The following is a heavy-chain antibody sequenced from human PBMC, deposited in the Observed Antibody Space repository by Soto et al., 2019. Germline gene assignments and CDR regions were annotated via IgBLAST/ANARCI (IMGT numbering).Heavy chain of an antibody. V-gene: IGHV3-30*18. J-gene: IGHJ5*02. D-gene: IGHD2-8*01. CDR3: AKDLLNSGPGWFDP. CDR2: ISYDGSNK. CDR1: GFTFSSYG. Sequence: PGGSLRLSCAASGFTFSSYGMHWVRQAPGKGLEWVAVISYDGSNKYYADSVKGRFTISRDNSKNTLYLQMNSLRAEDTAVYYCAKDLLNSGPGWFDPWGQGTLVTVSS.